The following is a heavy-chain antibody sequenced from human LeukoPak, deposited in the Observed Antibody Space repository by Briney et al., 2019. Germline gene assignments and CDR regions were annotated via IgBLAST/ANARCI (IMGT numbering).Heavy chain of an antibody. V-gene: IGHV1-2*02. CDR2: INPNSGGT. Sequence: ASVKVSCKASGYTFTGYYTHWVRQAPGQGLEWMGWINPNSGGTNYAQKFQGRVTMTRDTSISTAYMELSRLRSDDTAVYYCARDRPYGSGRGNWFDPWGQGTLVTVSS. CDR1: GYTFTGYY. J-gene: IGHJ5*02. D-gene: IGHD3-10*01. CDR3: ARDRPYGSGRGNWFDP.